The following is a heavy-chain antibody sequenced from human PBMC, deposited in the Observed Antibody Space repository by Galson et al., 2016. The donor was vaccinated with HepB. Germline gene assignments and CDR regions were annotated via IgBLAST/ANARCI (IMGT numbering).Heavy chain of an antibody. CDR2: IYESGTT. J-gene: IGHJ3*01. CDR1: GGSISGGNW. V-gene: IGHV4/OR15-8*02. CDR3: ARHIAVSGTRGFDV. D-gene: IGHD6-19*01. Sequence: ETLSLTCVVSGGSISGGNWWSWVRQPPGKGLEWIGEIYESGTTYYNPSPSSRVTVSMDKSNNHLSLRLESVTAADTAVYFCARHIAVSGTRGFDVWGQGTMVTVSS.